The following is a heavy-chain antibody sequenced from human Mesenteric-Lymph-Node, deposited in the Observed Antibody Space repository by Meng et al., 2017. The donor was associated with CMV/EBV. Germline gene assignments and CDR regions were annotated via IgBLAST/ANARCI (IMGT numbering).Heavy chain of an antibody. V-gene: IGHV6-1*01. CDR3: ARGRGGSGLVDY. D-gene: IGHD3-10*01. CDR1: ADSVSSKRAA. Sequence: ADSVSSKRAAWNWIRQSPSRGLEWLGRTYYRSKWYNDYAVSVKSRITINPDTSKNQFSLQLNSVTPEDTAVYYCARGRGGSGLVDYWGQGTLVTVSS. CDR2: TYYRSKWYN. J-gene: IGHJ4*02.